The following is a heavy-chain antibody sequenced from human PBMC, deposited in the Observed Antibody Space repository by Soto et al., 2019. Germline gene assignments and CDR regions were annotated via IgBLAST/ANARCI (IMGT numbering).Heavy chain of an antibody. CDR1: DYTQTING. Sequence: ASVKVSCKVSDYTQTINGISWVRQAPGQGLEWMGWISARNGNTNYARKFQGRVTMTADTYTSTVYMEMRSLRSDDTAVYYCSRAESAWYFSDHWGLGTLVTVSS. CDR3: SRAESAWYFSDH. CDR2: ISARNGNT. D-gene: IGHD6-19*01. V-gene: IGHV1-18*01. J-gene: IGHJ4*02.